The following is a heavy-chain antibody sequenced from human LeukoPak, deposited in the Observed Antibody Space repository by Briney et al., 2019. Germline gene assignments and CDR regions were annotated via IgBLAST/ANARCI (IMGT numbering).Heavy chain of an antibody. CDR3: ARASGGYYWDFDY. V-gene: IGHV4-39*01. CDR2: IYYSGNT. D-gene: IGHD3-22*01. CDR1: GGSISTYNYF. J-gene: IGHJ4*02. Sequence: NPSETLSLTCTVSGGSISTYNYFWGWIRQPPGKGLEWIGSIYYSGNTYYSPSLKSRVTISADTSKNQFSLKVTSVTAADTAVYYCARASGGYYWDFDYWGQGTLVTVSS.